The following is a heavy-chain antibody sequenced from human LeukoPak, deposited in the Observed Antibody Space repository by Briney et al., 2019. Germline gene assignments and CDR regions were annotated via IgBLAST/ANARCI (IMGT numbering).Heavy chain of an antibody. Sequence: ASVKVSCKASGYTFTGYYMHWVRQAPGQGLEWMGWINPNSGGTNYAQKFQGRVTMTRDTPISTAYMELSRLRSDDTAVYYCARDGLWFGESRYGMDVWGQGTTVTVSS. CDR1: GYTFTGYY. CDR2: INPNSGGT. D-gene: IGHD3-10*01. CDR3: ARDGLWFGESRYGMDV. V-gene: IGHV1-2*02. J-gene: IGHJ6*02.